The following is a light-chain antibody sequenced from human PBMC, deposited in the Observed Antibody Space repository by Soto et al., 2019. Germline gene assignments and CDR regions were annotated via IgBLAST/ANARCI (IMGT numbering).Light chain of an antibody. Sequence: QSALTQPASVSGSPGQSITISCTGTSSDVGSYNLVSWYQQHPGKAPKLMIYEGSKRPPGVSNRFSGSKSGNTAYLTISGLQAEDEADYYCCSYAGSVVFGGGTKVTVL. CDR2: EGS. CDR3: CSYAGSVV. J-gene: IGLJ2*01. CDR1: SSDVGSYNL. V-gene: IGLV2-23*01.